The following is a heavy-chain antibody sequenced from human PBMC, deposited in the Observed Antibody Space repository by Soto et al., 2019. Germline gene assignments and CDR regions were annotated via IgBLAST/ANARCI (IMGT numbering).Heavy chain of an antibody. D-gene: IGHD3-22*01. V-gene: IGHV4-39*01. CDR2: IYYTGTT. CDR1: GGSVTNINYF. J-gene: IGHJ3*01. CDR3: ARHEYVSSSYDLLDV. Sequence: PSETLSLTCSVSGGSVTNINYFWAWIRQSPGTGLEWIANIYYTGTTFYNPSLRSRVSMTIDASKNRFSLNLSSVTASDTALYYCARHEYVSSSYDLLDVWGRGTMVTVSS.